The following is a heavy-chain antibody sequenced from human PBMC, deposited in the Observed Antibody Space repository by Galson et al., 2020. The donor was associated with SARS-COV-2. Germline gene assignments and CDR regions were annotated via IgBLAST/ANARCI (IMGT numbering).Heavy chain of an antibody. V-gene: IGHV4-39*01. CDR1: GGSISSSSYY. J-gene: IGHJ5*02. CDR2: MYYTGST. D-gene: IGHD5-18*01. CDR3: ARQRYNYGYYDSGFDP. Sequence: SETLSLTCSVSGGSISSSSYYWGWIRQPPGKGLQWIGSMYYTGSTYFNPSLKSRVTISVDTSKNQVSLRLTSVTAADTAVYYCARQRYNYGYYDSGFDPWGQGTLVTVSS.